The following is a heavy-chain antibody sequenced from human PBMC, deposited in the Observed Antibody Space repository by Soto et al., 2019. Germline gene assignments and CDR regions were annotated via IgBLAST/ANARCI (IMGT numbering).Heavy chain of an antibody. CDR2: IYYSGST. D-gene: IGHD5-12*01. V-gene: IGHV4-39*01. CDR3: ARHWGHSGYDLDWFDP. Sequence: SETQSLTSTVSGGNIGSSSYYWGWIRQPPGKGLEWIGSIYYSGSTYYNPSLKSRVTISVDTSKNQFSLKLSSVTAADTAVYYCARHWGHSGYDLDWFDPWGQGTLVTVSS. J-gene: IGHJ5*02. CDR1: GGNIGSSSYY.